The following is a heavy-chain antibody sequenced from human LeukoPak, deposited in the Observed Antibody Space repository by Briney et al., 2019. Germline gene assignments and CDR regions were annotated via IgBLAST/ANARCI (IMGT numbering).Heavy chain of an antibody. V-gene: IGHV4-4*02. CDR2: IHLSGRT. CDR3: SRENGAFSPFGY. CDR1: GGSITTTNW. J-gene: IGHJ4*01. Sequence: SETLSLTCGVSGGSITTTNWWSWVRQPPGQGLEWIGEIHLSGRTNYNPSLNSRVTLALDTSKNHLSLSLTSVTAADTAVYYCSRENGAFSPFGYYGHGTLVTV. D-gene: IGHD2-8*01.